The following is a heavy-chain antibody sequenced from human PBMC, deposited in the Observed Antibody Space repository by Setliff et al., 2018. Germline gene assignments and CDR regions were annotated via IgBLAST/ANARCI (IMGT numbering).Heavy chain of an antibody. CDR3: ARDKGYDSSGYYFYYYYYRDV. Sequence: ASVKVSCKASGYTFTSFDISWVRQAPGQGLEWMGWISADNGKTSFAQKYQGRVTMTTDTSTSTVYMELRSLRSDDTAVYFCARDKGYDSSGYYFYYYYYRDVWGKGTRSPSP. D-gene: IGHD3-22*01. J-gene: IGHJ6*03. CDR1: GYTFTSFD. CDR2: ISADNGKT. V-gene: IGHV1-18*01.